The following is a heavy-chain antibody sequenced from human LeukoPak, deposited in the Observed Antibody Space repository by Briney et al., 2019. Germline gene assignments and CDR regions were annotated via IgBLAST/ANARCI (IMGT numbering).Heavy chain of an antibody. CDR3: AREGEHYVGVEYYYYGMDV. Sequence: GRSLRLTCAASGFTVNNNYMSWVRQAPGKGLEWVSVIYSGGSTYYADSVKGRFTISRDNSKNTVYLRMISLRAEDTAVYYCAREGEHYVGVEYYYYGMDVWGQGTTVTVSS. CDR2: IYSGGST. D-gene: IGHD1-26*01. CDR1: GFTVNNNY. V-gene: IGHV3-66*01. J-gene: IGHJ6*02.